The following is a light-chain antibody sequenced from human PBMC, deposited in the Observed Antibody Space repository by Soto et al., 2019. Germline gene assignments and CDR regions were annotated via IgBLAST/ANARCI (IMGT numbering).Light chain of an antibody. CDR2: DAS. CDR3: QQRRNLIT. Sequence: EVVLTQSPATLSLSPGERVTLSCRASQSVSSFLSWYQHKPDQAPRRLIYDASNTATGIPARFSGSGSGTDFTLTISSLEPEDFAIYYCQQRRNLITFGQGTRLEIK. J-gene: IGKJ5*01. CDR1: QSVSSF. V-gene: IGKV3-11*01.